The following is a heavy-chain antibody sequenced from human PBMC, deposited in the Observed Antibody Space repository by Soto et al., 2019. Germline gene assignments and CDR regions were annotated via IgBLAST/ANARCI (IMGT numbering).Heavy chain of an antibody. CDR3: ARGRARNDY. Sequence: SETLSLTCAVYGGSFSGYYWSWIRQPPGKGLEWIGEINHSGSTNYNPSLKSRVTISVDMSKNQFSLKLSSVTAADTAVYYCARGRARNDYWGQGTLVTVSS. CDR2: INHSGST. V-gene: IGHV4-34*01. CDR1: GGSFSGYY. J-gene: IGHJ4*02.